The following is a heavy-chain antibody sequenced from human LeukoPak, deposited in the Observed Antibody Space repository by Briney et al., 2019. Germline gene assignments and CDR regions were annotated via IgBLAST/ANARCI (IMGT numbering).Heavy chain of an antibody. D-gene: IGHD2-15*01. V-gene: IGHV1-46*01. CDR1: GYTFTSYH. J-gene: IGHJ6*03. Sequence: ASVKVSCKASGYTFTSYHMHWVRQAPGQGLEWMGIINPSGGSRTYAQNFRGRVTMTRDMSTSTVYMELSSLRSEDTAVYYCARGCSGDTCYNWAGHYMDVWGKGTTVTVSS. CDR3: ARGCSGDTCYNWAGHYMDV. CDR2: INPSGGSR.